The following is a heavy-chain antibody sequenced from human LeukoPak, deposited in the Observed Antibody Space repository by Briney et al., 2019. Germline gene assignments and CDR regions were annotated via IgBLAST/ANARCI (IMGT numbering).Heavy chain of an antibody. CDR3: AKGAQGMDV. Sequence: PGGSLRLSCAASGFTFSSYGMHWVRQAPGKGLEWVAVIWYDGSNKYYADSVKGRFTISRDNSKNTLYLQMNSLRAEDTAVYYCAKGAQGMDVWGQGTTVTVSS. V-gene: IGHV3-30*02. CDR1: GFTFSSYG. J-gene: IGHJ6*02. CDR2: IWYDGSNK.